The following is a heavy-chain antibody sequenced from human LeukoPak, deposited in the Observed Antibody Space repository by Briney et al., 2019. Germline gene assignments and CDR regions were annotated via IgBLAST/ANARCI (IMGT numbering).Heavy chain of an antibody. CDR1: GDSVIYSY. V-gene: IGHV4-4*07. D-gene: IGHD6-19*01. CDR3: ARRYSSGWSDYFDY. J-gene: IGHJ4*02. Sequence: PSETLSLTCTVSGDSVIYSYWSWIRQPAGKGLELIGRLSAASTPDYNPSLKSRLTMSVDTSKNQFSLRLSSVTAADTAVYYCARRYSSGWSDYFDYWGQGTLVTVSS. CDR2: LSAASTP.